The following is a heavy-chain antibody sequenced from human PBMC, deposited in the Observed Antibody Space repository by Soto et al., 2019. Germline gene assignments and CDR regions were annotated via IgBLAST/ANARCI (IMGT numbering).Heavy chain of an antibody. CDR3: ASLEMATMQG. CDR2: ISSSDSAI. D-gene: IGHD5-12*01. Sequence: GGALRLSCAASGCSCSSYEMNWVRQAPGKGLEWVSYISSSDSAIYYADSVKGRFTISRDNAKNSLYLHMNSLRAEDTAVYYCASLEMATMQGWGQGTLVTVSS. V-gene: IGHV3-48*03. CDR1: GCSCSSYE. J-gene: IGHJ4*02.